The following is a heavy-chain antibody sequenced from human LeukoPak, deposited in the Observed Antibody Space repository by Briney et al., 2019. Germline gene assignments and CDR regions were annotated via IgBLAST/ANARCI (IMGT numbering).Heavy chain of an antibody. CDR3: ARLVGSGWYFDY. Sequence: PGGSLRLSCAASGFTFSSYAMHWVRQAPGKGLEYVSAISSNGGSTYYANSVKGRFTISRDNSKNTLYLQMGSLRAEDMAVYYCARLVGSGWYFDYWGQGTLVTVSS. CDR1: GFTFSSYA. V-gene: IGHV3-64*01. J-gene: IGHJ4*02. CDR2: ISSNGGST. D-gene: IGHD6-19*01.